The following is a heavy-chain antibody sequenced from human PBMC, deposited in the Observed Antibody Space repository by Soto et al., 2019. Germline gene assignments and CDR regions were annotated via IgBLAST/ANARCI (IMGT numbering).Heavy chain of an antibody. D-gene: IGHD2-15*01. J-gene: IGHJ3*02. CDR2: ISYDGTNN. Sequence: QVQLVESEGGVVQPGRSLRLSCAASGFTFSSYGMHWVRQAPGKGLEWVAVISYDGTNNYYTESVKGRFTISRDNSKNTLFLQMNSLRAEDTAVYFCAKGDCSGGSCYFSAFDIWGQGTMVTVSS. CDR1: GFTFSSYG. V-gene: IGHV3-30*18. CDR3: AKGDCSGGSCYFSAFDI.